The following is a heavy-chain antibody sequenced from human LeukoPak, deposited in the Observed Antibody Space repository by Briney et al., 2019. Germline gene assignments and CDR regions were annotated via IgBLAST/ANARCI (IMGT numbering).Heavy chain of an antibody. CDR1: GGSINSYY. Sequence: SETLSLTCTVSGGSINSYYRGWIRQPPGKGLEWIGYIHYSGTAEYNPSLKSRVTISVDTSNNKFSLKLSSVTAADTAVYYCARQAGYYDTSGYPYYFDSWGQGILVTVSS. CDR3: ARQAGYYDTSGYPYYFDS. D-gene: IGHD3-22*01. V-gene: IGHV4-59*08. CDR2: IHYSGTA. J-gene: IGHJ4*02.